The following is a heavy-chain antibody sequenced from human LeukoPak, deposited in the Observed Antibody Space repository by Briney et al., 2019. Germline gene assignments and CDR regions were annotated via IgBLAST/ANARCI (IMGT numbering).Heavy chain of an antibody. Sequence: PSQTLSLTCTVSGDSISSGDYYWSWIRQPAGKGLEWIGRISSSGSTNYNPSLKSRVTISVDTSKNQFSLKLSSVTAADTAVYYCARGIGYSYGQGGDYWGQGTLVTVSS. CDR1: GDSISSGDYY. V-gene: IGHV4-61*02. J-gene: IGHJ4*02. CDR3: ARGIGYSYGQGGDY. D-gene: IGHD5-18*01. CDR2: ISSSGST.